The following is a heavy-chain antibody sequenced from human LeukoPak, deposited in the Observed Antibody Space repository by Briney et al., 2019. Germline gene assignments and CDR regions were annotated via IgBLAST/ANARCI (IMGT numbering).Heavy chain of an antibody. J-gene: IGHJ4*02. D-gene: IGHD3-10*01. Sequence: PSETLSLTCTVSGGSISSGGYYWSWIRQHPGKGLEWIGYIYYSGSTYYNPSLKSRVTISVDTSKNQFSLKLSSVTAADTAVYYCARQGVTMVRGVSLGIDYWGQGTLVTVSS. CDR2: IYYSGST. V-gene: IGHV4-31*03. CDR3: ARQGVTMVRGVSLGIDY. CDR1: GGSISSGGYY.